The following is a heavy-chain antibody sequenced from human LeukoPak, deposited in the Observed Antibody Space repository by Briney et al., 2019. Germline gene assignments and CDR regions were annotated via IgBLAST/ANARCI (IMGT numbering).Heavy chain of an antibody. CDR1: GGSISSGGYS. D-gene: IGHD6-13*01. J-gene: IGHJ4*02. CDR3: ARRSAAGIWDY. V-gene: IGHV4-30-2*01. CDR2: IYHSGST. Sequence: SETLSLTCAVSGGSISSGGYSWSWIRQPPGKGLEWIGYIYHSGSTYYNPSLKSRVTISVDRSKNQFSLKLSSVTAADTAVYYCARRSAAGIWDYWGQGTLATVSS.